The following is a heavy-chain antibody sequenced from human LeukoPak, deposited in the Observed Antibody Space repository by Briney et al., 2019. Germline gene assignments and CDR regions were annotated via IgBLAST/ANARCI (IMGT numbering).Heavy chain of an antibody. CDR1: GYTFTDYY. Sequence: AASVKVSCKASGYTFTDYYMHWVRQAPGQGLEWMGQINPNSGGTNYAQKFQGRVTMTRDTSISTAYMELSRLRSDDTAVYYCARGGDTPMGTFDYWGQGTLVTVSP. J-gene: IGHJ4*02. V-gene: IGHV1-2*06. D-gene: IGHD5-18*01. CDR3: ARGGDTPMGTFDY. CDR2: INPNSGGT.